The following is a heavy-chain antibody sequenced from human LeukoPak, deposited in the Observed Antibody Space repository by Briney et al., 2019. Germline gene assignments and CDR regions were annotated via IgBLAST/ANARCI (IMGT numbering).Heavy chain of an antibody. J-gene: IGHJ4*02. CDR1: GFTFSSHA. Sequence: PGGSLRLSCAASGFTFSSHAMSWVRQAPGKGLEWVSAISGSGGSTYYADSVKGRFTISRDNSKNTLYLQMNSLRAEDTAVYYCASYYDFWSGPGGFDYWGQGTLVTVSS. V-gene: IGHV3-23*01. CDR2: ISGSGGST. CDR3: ASYYDFWSGPGGFDY. D-gene: IGHD3-3*01.